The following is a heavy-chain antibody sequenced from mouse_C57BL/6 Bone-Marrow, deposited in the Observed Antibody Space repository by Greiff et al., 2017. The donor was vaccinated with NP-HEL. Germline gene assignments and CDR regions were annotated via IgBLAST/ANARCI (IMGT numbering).Heavy chain of an antibody. J-gene: IGHJ1*03. V-gene: IGHV2-5*01. CDR3: AKEAIYYDSYWYFDV. D-gene: IGHD2-4*01. CDR2: IWRGGST. CDR1: GFSLTSYG. Sequence: VQLVESGPGLVQPSQSLSITCTVSGFSLTSYGVHWVRQSPGKGLEWLGVIWRGGSTDYNAAFMSRLSITKNNSKSQVFFKMNSLQADDTAIYYCAKEAIYYDSYWYFDVWGTGTTVTVSS.